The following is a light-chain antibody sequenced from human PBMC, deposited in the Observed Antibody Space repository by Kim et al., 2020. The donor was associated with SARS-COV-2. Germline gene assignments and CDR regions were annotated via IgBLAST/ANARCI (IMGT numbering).Light chain of an antibody. CDR1: YY. Sequence: YYPSWYQQKPGRAPVLVIYGKDNRPSGIPDRFSASRSGDTASLTITGPQAEDEAVYFCHSRDSSGNPWVFGGGTQLTVL. CDR2: GKD. V-gene: IGLV3-19*01. J-gene: IGLJ3*02. CDR3: HSRDSSGNPWV.